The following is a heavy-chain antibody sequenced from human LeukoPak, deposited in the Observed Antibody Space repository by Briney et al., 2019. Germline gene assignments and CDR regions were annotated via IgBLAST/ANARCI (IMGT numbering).Heavy chain of an antibody. Sequence: NPSETLSLTCTVSGGSISDYYWSWIRQPPGRGLEWLGNIYYSGTTHYNLSLKSRRNMSVDTSKSQFYLKVSSVTAADTAVYFCARKYDRMDSWGQGTLVTVSS. CDR3: ARKYDRMDS. CDR1: GGSISDYY. D-gene: IGHD3-22*01. V-gene: IGHV4-59*01. J-gene: IGHJ1*01. CDR2: IYYSGTT.